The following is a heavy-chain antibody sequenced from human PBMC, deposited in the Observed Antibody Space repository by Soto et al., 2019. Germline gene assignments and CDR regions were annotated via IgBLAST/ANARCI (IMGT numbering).Heavy chain of an antibody. Sequence: EVQLVESGGGLVKPGGSLRLSCAASGFTFSSYSMNWVRQAPGKGLEWVSSISSSSSYIYYADSVKGRFTISRDNAKNSLYLQMNSLRAEDTAVYYCARAQVGSCYSSCWFDPWGQGTLVTVSS. CDR3: ARAQVGSCYSSCWFDP. D-gene: IGHD2-15*01. V-gene: IGHV3-21*01. CDR1: GFTFSSYS. J-gene: IGHJ5*02. CDR2: ISSSSSYI.